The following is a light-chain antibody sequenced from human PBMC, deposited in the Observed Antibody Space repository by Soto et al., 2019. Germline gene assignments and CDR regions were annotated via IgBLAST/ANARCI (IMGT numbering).Light chain of an antibody. Sequence: DIVMTQSPLSLPVTPGEPASISCRSSQSLLHSNGYNYLDWYLQKPGQSPQLLIYLGSSRASGVPDRFSGSGLGKDFTLKISRVEAEDVGVYYCMEALQSPLTFGGGTKVEIK. J-gene: IGKJ4*01. V-gene: IGKV2-28*01. CDR1: QSLLHSNGYNY. CDR3: MEALQSPLT. CDR2: LGS.